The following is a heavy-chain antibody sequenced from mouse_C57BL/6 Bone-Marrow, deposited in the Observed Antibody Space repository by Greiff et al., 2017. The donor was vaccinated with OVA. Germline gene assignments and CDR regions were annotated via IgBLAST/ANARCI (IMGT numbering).Heavy chain of an antibody. J-gene: IGHJ3*01. CDR3: TGYYYGSSYPAWFAY. D-gene: IGHD1-1*01. V-gene: IGHV1-5*01. Sequence: VQLQQSGTVLARPGASVKMSCKTSGYTFTSYWMHWVKQRPGQGLEWIGAIYPGNSDTSYNQKFKGKAKLTAVTSASTAYMELSSLTNEDSAVYYCTGYYYGSSYPAWFAYWGQGTLVTVSA. CDR2: IYPGNSDT. CDR1: GYTFTSYW.